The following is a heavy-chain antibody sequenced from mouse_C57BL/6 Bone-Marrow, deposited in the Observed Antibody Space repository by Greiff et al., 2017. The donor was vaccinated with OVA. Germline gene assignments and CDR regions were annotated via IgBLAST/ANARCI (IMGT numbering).Heavy chain of an antibody. V-gene: IGHV5-4*03. D-gene: IGHD2-5*01. CDR3: ARVGYSNYGTY. CDR2: ISDGGSYT. J-gene: IGHJ3*01. CDR1: GFTFSSYA. Sequence: EVMLVESGGGLVKPGGSLKLSCAASGFTFSSYAMSWVRQTPEKRLEWVATISDGGSYTYYPDNVKGRFTISRDNAKNNLYLQMSHLKSEDTAMYYCARVGYSNYGTYWGQGTLVTVSA.